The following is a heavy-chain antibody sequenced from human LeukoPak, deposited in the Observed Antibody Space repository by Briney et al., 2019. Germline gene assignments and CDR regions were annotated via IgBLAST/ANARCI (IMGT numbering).Heavy chain of an antibody. J-gene: IGHJ4*02. V-gene: IGHV4-59*12. CDR1: GGSISSYY. Sequence: SKILSLTCTVSGGSISSYYWSWIRQPPGKGLEWIGYIYYSGSTNYNPSLKSRVTISVDTSKNQFSLKLSSVTATDTAVYYCAREQRWLQSLDYWGQGTLVTVSS. CDR3: AREQRWLQSLDY. D-gene: IGHD5-24*01. CDR2: IYYSGST.